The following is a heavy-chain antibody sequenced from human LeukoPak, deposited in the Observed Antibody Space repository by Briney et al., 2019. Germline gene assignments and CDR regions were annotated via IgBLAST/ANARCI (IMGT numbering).Heavy chain of an antibody. CDR2: IYTSETT. J-gene: IGHJ4*02. CDR3: ARMPSSGYSGSPDY. V-gene: IGHV4-4*07. CDR1: GGSISTYF. D-gene: IGHD3-22*01. Sequence: PSETLSLTCTVSGGSISTYFWSWIRQPAGKGLEWIGRIYTSETTNYNPSLKSRVTISVDTSKNQFSLKLSSVTAADTAVYYCARMPSSGYSGSPDYWGQGTLVTASS.